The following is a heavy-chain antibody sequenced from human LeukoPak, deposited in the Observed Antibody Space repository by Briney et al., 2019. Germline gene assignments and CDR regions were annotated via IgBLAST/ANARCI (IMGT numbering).Heavy chain of an antibody. CDR3: ARGDGYCSSTSCYANYYYGMDV. J-gene: IGHJ6*02. CDR1: GYTFTSYY. V-gene: IGHV1-46*01. D-gene: IGHD2-2*03. CDR2: INPSGGST. Sequence: ASVKVSCKASGYTFTSYYMHWVRQAPGQGLEWVGIINPSGGSTSYAQKFQGRVTMTRDTSTSTVYMELSSLRSEDTAVYYCARGDGYCSSTSCYANYYYGMDVWGQGTTVTVSS.